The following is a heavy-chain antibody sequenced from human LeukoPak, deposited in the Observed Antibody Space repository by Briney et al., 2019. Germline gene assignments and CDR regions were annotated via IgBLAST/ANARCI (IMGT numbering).Heavy chain of an antibody. CDR2: MYPGDSDT. Sequence: GESLKISCKGSGYSFTSYWSGWVRQMPGKGLEGTGIMYPGDSDTRYSPSFQGQVTISADKSISTAYLQWSSLKASDTAMYYCARHGFASEYSSSSSWGYWGQGTLVTVSS. J-gene: IGHJ4*02. D-gene: IGHD6-6*01. CDR3: ARHGFASEYSSSSSWGY. CDR1: GYSFTSYW. V-gene: IGHV5-51*01.